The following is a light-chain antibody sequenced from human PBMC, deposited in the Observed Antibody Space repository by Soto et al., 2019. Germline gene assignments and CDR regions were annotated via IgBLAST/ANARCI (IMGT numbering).Light chain of an antibody. CDR3: QQSYTTPWT. V-gene: IGKV1-39*01. J-gene: IGKJ1*01. CDR1: QSISSY. Sequence: DIQMTQSPSSLSASVGDRVIITCRASQSISSYLTWYQHKPGKAPKLLIYAASSLQSGVPSRFSGSGSGTDFTLTISSLQPEDFATYYCQQSYTTPWTFGQGTKVEIK. CDR2: AAS.